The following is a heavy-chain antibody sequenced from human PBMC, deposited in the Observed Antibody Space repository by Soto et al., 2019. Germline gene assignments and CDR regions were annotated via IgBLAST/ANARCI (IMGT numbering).Heavy chain of an antibody. V-gene: IGHV4-4*02. D-gene: IGHD3-22*01. CDR2: IYHSGST. CDR3: ARDETYYDSTGGYFQH. J-gene: IGHJ1*01. Sequence: QVQLQESGPGLVKPSGTLSLTCAVSGGSISSSNWWSWVRQPPGKGLEWIGEIYHSGSTNYNPSLKRRTTRSXXKXKXXFPLTLSSVTAADTAVYYWARDETYYDSTGGYFQHWGQGTLVTVSS. CDR1: GGSISSSNW.